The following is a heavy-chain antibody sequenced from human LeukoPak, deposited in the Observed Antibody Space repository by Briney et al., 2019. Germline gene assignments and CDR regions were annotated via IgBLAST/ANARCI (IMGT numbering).Heavy chain of an antibody. CDR1: GYTFTGYY. J-gene: IGHJ3*02. CDR2: INPNSGGT. Sequence: ASVKVSCKASGYTFTGYYMHWVRQAPGQGLEWMGWINPNSGGTNYAQKFQGRVTMTRDTSISTAYMELSRLRSDDTAVYYCAGALYYYDSSATGDAFDIWGQGTMVTVSS. CDR3: AGALYYYDSSATGDAFDI. D-gene: IGHD3-22*01. V-gene: IGHV1-2*02.